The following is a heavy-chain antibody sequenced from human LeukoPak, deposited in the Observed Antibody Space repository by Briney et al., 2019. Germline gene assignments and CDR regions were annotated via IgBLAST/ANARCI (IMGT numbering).Heavy chain of an antibody. Sequence: GESLKISCKGSGYRFTSYWIGWVRPMPGKGLEWMGIIYPGDSDARYSPSFQGQVTISADKSISTAYLQWSSLKAPDTAMYFCARINYNSSGWYGFDYWGQGTLVTVSS. J-gene: IGHJ4*02. V-gene: IGHV5-51*01. CDR2: IYPGDSDA. D-gene: IGHD6-19*01. CDR3: ARINYNSSGWYGFDY. CDR1: GYRFTSYW.